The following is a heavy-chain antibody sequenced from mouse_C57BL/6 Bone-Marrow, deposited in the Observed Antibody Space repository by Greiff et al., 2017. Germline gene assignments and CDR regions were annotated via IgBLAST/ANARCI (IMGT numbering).Heavy chain of an antibody. Sequence: LQESGPELVKPGASVKISCKASGYAFSSSWMNWVKQRPGKGLEWIGRIYPGDGDTNYNGKFKGKATLTADKSSSTAYMHLSSLTSADSAVYFCARNSKRYFDGWGTGTTVTVSS. CDR3: ARNSKRYFDG. V-gene: IGHV1-82*01. J-gene: IGHJ1*03. CDR2: IYPGDGDT. D-gene: IGHD2-5*01. CDR1: GYAFSSSW.